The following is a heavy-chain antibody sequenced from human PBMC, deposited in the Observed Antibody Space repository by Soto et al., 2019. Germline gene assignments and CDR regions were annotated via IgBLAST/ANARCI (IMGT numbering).Heavy chain of an antibody. Sequence: QVQLVQSGAEVKKPGSSVKVSCKASGGTFSSYAISWVRQAPGQGLEWMGGIIPIFGTANYAQKFQGRVTTTADESTSTAYRELSSLRSEDTAVYYCAREGLDTAMGTDYYYYGMDVWGQGTTVTVSS. CDR2: IIPIFGTA. J-gene: IGHJ6*02. CDR3: AREGLDTAMGTDYYYYGMDV. D-gene: IGHD5-18*01. V-gene: IGHV1-69*01. CDR1: GGTFSSYA.